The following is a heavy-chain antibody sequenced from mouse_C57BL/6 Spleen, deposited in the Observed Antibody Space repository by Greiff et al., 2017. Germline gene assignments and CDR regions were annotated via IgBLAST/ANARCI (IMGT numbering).Heavy chain of an antibody. V-gene: IGHV1-12*01. J-gene: IGHJ4*01. CDR2: IYPGNGDT. Sequence: QVQLQQSGAELVRPGASVKMSCKASGYTFTSYYMHWVKQTPRQGLEWIGGIYPGNGDTSYNPKFKGKDTLTVDKSSSTAYMQLSSLTSEDSAVYFCARWGKYVIYYAMDYWGQGTTVTVSS. CDR3: ARWGKYVIYYAMDY. CDR1: GYTFTSYY. D-gene: IGHD2-10*02.